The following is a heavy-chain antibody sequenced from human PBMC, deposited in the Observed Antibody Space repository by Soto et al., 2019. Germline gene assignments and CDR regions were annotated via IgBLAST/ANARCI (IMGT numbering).Heavy chain of an antibody. V-gene: IGHV1-69*13. J-gene: IGHJ6*02. Sequence: ASVKVSCKASGGTFSSYAISWVRQAPGQGLEWMGGIIPIFGTANYAQKFQGRVTITADESTSTVYMELSSLRSEDTAVYYCARMIVVVVAATRGYYYYGMDVWGQGTTVTVS. CDR1: GGTFSSYA. D-gene: IGHD2-15*01. CDR2: IIPIFGTA. CDR3: ARMIVVVVAATRGYYYYGMDV.